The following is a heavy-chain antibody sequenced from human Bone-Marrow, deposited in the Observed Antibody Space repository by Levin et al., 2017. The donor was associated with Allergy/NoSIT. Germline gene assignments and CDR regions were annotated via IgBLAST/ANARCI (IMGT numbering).Heavy chain of an antibody. CDR3: TRGGFWTDVGDDY. Sequence: PGGSLRLSCAASRFTFSSYSMNWVRQAPGKGLEWLSYISSSSSSIYYADSVKGRFTISRDNAKNSLYLQMNSLRDDDTAVYYCTRGGFWTDVGDDYWGQGTLVTVSS. V-gene: IGHV3-48*02. D-gene: IGHD3/OR15-3a*01. CDR2: ISSSSSSI. CDR1: RFTFSSYS. J-gene: IGHJ4*02.